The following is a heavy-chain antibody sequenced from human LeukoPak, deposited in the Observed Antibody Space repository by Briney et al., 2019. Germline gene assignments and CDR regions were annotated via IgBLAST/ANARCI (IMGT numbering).Heavy chain of an antibody. CDR2: ISGSGGST. V-gene: IGHV3-23*01. CDR3: AKVSYGSGSYYTPFEFDY. Sequence: KTGGSLRLSCAASGFTFSSYAMSWVRQAPGKGPEWVSAISGSGGSTYYADSVKGRFTISRDNSKNTLYLQMNSLRAEDTAVYYCAKVSYGSGSYYTPFEFDYWGQGTLVTVSS. CDR1: GFTFSSYA. J-gene: IGHJ4*02. D-gene: IGHD3-10*01.